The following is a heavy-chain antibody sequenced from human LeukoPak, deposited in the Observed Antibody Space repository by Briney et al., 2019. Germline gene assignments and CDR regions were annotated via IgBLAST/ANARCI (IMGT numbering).Heavy chain of an antibody. CDR1: GFTFSSYA. J-gene: IGHJ4*02. CDR3: ARDLYYYDSSGPFDY. Sequence: GGSLRLSCAASGFTFSSYAMHWVRQAPGKGLEWVAVISHDGSNKYYADSVKGRFTISRDNSKNTLYLQMNSLRAEDTAVYYCARDLYYYDSSGPFDYWGQGTLVTVSS. V-gene: IGHV3-30*01. CDR2: ISHDGSNK. D-gene: IGHD3-22*01.